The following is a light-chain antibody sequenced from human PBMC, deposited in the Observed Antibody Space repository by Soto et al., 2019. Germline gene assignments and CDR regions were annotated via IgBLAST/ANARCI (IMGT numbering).Light chain of an antibody. Sequence: QPVLTQPASVSGSPGQSITISCTGTSSDVGGYNYVSWYQQYPGKAPKLMIYEVSSRPSGVSDRFSGSKSGNTASLTISGLQAEDEGDYYCYSYTSSSTVVFGGGTQLTVL. CDR2: EVS. V-gene: IGLV2-14*01. CDR3: YSYTSSSTVV. CDR1: SSDVGGYNY. J-gene: IGLJ2*01.